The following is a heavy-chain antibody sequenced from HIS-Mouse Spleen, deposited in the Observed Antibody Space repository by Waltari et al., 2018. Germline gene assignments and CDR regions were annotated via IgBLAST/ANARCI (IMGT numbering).Heavy chain of an antibody. CDR2: ISYDGSNK. D-gene: IGHD6-19*01. CDR1: GFPFSSDG. CDR3: AKASSGWLDY. J-gene: IGHJ4*02. Sequence: QVQLVESGGGVVQPGRSLRLSCAASGFPFSSDGMPRARQAPGKGLEWVAVISYDGSNKYYADSVKGRFTISRDNSKNTLYLQMNSLRAEDTAVYYCAKASSGWLDYWGQGTLVTVSS. V-gene: IGHV3-30*18.